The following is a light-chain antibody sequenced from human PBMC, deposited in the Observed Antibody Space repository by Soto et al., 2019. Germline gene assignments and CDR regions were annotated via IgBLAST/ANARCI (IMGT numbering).Light chain of an antibody. CDR1: NSDVGGYNY. CDR3: SSYTTSSTLWV. Sequence: QSALTQPASVSGSPGQSITISCTGTNSDVGGYNYVSWYQQHPGKAPKLMIYEVSNRPSGVSNRFSGSKSGNTASLTVSGLQAEDEAIYYCSSYTTSSTLWVFGGGTKRPS. V-gene: IGLV2-14*01. J-gene: IGLJ3*02. CDR2: EVS.